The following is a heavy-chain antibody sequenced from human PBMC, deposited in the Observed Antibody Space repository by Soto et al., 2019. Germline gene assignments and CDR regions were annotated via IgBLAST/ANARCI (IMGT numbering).Heavy chain of an antibody. CDR1: GFTFGDYA. CDR3: TRPHYYDSSGYWLEYYFDY. D-gene: IGHD3-22*01. Sequence: GGSLRLSCTASGFTFGDYAMSWFRQAPGKGLEWVGFIRSKAYGGTTEYAASVKGRFTISRDDSKSIAYLQMNSLKTEDTAVYYCTRPHYYDSSGYWLEYYFDYWGQGTLVTVSS. J-gene: IGHJ4*02. V-gene: IGHV3-49*03. CDR2: IRSKAYGGTT.